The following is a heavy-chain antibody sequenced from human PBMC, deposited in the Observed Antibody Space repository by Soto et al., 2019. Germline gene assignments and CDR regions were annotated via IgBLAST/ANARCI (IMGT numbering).Heavy chain of an antibody. Sequence: EVQLVESGGGLVKPGGSLRLSCAASGFTFSSYSMNWVRQAPGKGLEWVSSISSSSSYIYYADSVKGRFTISRDNAKNSLYLQMNSLRAEDTAVYYCARDRPRSNYDILTGSYYYYGMDVWGQGTTVTVSS. J-gene: IGHJ6*02. CDR2: ISSSSSYI. D-gene: IGHD3-9*01. CDR1: GFTFSSYS. CDR3: ARDRPRSNYDILTGSYYYYGMDV. V-gene: IGHV3-21*01.